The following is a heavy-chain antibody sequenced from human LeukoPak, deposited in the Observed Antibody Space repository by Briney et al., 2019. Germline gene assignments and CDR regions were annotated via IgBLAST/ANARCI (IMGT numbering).Heavy chain of an antibody. CDR2: IIPILGLA. CDR1: GGTFSSYA. Sequence: SVKVSCKASGGTFSSYAISWVRQAPGQGLEWMGRIIPILGLANYAQKFQGKVTITADKSTSTAYMELSSLRSEDTAVYYCAREAGATVTGDYWGQGTLVTVSS. CDR3: AREAGATVTGDY. D-gene: IGHD1-26*01. V-gene: IGHV1-69*04. J-gene: IGHJ4*02.